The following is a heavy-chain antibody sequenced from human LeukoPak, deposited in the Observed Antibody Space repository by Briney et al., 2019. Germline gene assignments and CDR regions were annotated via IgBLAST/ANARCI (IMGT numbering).Heavy chain of an antibody. J-gene: IGHJ4*02. CDR3: ARVGYYESSGYYEY. D-gene: IGHD3-22*01. CDR1: GYTLTDYY. V-gene: IGHV1-2*06. CDR2: INPNSGGT. Sequence: GASVTVSCKASGYTLTDYYMHWVRQAPGQGIEWMGRINPNSGGTNYAQKFQGRVTMTRDTSISTVYMELSRLRSDDTAVYYCARVGYYESSGYYEYWGQGTLVTVSS.